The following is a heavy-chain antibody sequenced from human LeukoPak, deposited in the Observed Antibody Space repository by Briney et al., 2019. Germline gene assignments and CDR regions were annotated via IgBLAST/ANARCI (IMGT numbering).Heavy chain of an antibody. J-gene: IGHJ4*02. D-gene: IGHD3-22*01. Sequence: GASVKVSCKASGYTFTGYYMHWVRQAPGQGLEWMGWINPNSGGTNYAQKFQGRVTMTRDTSISTAYMELSRPRSDDTAVYYCARRIQPYYYDSSGYFPFDYWGQGTLVTVSS. CDR3: ARRIQPYYYDSSGYFPFDY. V-gene: IGHV1-2*02. CDR2: INPNSGGT. CDR1: GYTFTGYY.